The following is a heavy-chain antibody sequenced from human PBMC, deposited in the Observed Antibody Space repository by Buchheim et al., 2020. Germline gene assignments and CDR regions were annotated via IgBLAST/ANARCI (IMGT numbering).Heavy chain of an antibody. Sequence: EVQLVESGGGLVQPGGYLRLSCAASGFTFSSYEMNWVRQAPGKGLEWVSYISSSGSTIYYADSVKGRFTISRDNAKNSLYLQMNSLRAEDTAVYYCARGSSVVVAARNYYGMDVWGQGTT. V-gene: IGHV3-48*03. CDR3: ARGSSVVVAARNYYGMDV. CDR1: GFTFSSYE. D-gene: IGHD2-15*01. CDR2: ISSSGSTI. J-gene: IGHJ6*02.